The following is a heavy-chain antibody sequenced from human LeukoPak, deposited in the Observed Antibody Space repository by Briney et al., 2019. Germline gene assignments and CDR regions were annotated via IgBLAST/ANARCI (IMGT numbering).Heavy chain of an antibody. CDR3: AKVRQWLVRDYYYYGMDV. J-gene: IGHJ6*02. CDR1: GFTFSSYG. D-gene: IGHD6-19*01. CDR2: ISYDGSNK. V-gene: IGHV3-30*18. Sequence: GGSLRLSCAASGFTFSSYGMHWARQAPGKGLEWVAVISYDGSNKYYADSVKGRFTISRDNSKNTLYLQMNSLRAEDTAVYYCAKVRQWLVRDYYYYGMDVWGQGTTVTVSS.